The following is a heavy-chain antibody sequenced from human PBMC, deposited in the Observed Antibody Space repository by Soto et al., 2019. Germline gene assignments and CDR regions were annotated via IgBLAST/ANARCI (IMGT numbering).Heavy chain of an antibody. J-gene: IGHJ4*02. CDR1: GYTFTSHH. CDR2: INAGDGYT. V-gene: IGHV1-3*05. CDR3: ARAIGMVALDY. D-gene: IGHD3-10*01. Sequence: QVQFVQSGAEEREPGASVKVTCKTSGYTFTSHHIHWVRQAPGQWLEWMGLINAGDGYTQYSRTFQDRVTFSRDTSAGTAYMEFSGLTYEDPAVYYCARAIGMVALDYWGQGTLVTVSS.